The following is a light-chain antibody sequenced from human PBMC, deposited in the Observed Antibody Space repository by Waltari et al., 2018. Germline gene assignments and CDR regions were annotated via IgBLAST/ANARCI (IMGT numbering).Light chain of an antibody. V-gene: IGKV1-6*01. CDR3: QHYYDNPLT. CDR1: QNIYSN. Sequence: IQMNQSPSALSASVGDRVTISCRASQNIYSNLAWYQQKPGKAPKLLIYAASSLQSGFPSRFSGSGSGTDFTLTISSLQPQDSAAYYCQHYYDNPLTFGGGTKVEIK. J-gene: IGKJ4*01. CDR2: AAS.